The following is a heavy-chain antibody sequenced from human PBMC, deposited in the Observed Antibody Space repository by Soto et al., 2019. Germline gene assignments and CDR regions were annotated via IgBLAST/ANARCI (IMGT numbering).Heavy chain of an antibody. V-gene: IGHV3-48*02. D-gene: IGHD5-18*01. CDR2: ISSSISTM. CDR1: GFTFSSYS. Sequence: GGSLRLSCAASGFTFSSYSMNWVRQAPGKGLEWLSYISSSISTMHYADSVKGRFTISRDNAKNSLYLQINSLRDEDTAVYYWSREVRDTAVADFDYWGQGTLVTVS. J-gene: IGHJ4*02. CDR3: SREVRDTAVADFDY.